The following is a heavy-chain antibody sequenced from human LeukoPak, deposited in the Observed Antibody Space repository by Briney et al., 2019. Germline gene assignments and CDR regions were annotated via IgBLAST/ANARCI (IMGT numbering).Heavy chain of an antibody. Sequence: PSETLSLTCTVSGGSISGSYYWGWIRQPPGKGLEWIGSIYYSGRIYYNASLKSRVTISVDTSKNQFSLKLSSVTAADTAVYYCARGPLWFGPDAFDIWGQGTMVTVSS. CDR3: ARGPLWFGPDAFDI. V-gene: IGHV4-39*07. CDR2: IYYSGRI. CDR1: GGSISGSYY. D-gene: IGHD3-10*01. J-gene: IGHJ3*02.